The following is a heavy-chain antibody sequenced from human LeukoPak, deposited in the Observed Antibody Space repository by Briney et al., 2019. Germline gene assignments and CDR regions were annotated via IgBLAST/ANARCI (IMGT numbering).Heavy chain of an antibody. V-gene: IGHV3-23*01. Sequence: GGSLRLSCAASGFTFSSYWMTWVRQAPGKGLEWVSAISGSGGSTYYADSVKGRFTISRDNSKNTLYLQMNSLRAEDTAVYYCAKDTGPSGYDPYFDYWGQGTLVTVSS. D-gene: IGHD5-12*01. CDR3: AKDTGPSGYDPYFDY. CDR1: GFTFSSYW. J-gene: IGHJ4*02. CDR2: ISGSGGST.